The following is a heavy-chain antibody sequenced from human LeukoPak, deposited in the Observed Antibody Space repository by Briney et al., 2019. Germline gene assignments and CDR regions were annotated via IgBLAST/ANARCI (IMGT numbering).Heavy chain of an antibody. D-gene: IGHD5-18*01. CDR1: GFTFSSYG. V-gene: IGHV3-30*02. Sequence: PGGSLRLSCAASGFTFSSYGMHWVRQAPGKGLEWVAFIRYDGSNKYYADSVKGRFTISRDNSKNTLYLQMNSLRAEDTAVYYCANRVTYYFDYWGQGTLVTVSS. CDR2: IRYDGSNK. J-gene: IGHJ4*02. CDR3: ANRVTYYFDY.